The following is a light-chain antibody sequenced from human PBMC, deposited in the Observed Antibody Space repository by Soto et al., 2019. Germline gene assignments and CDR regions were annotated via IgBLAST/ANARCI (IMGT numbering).Light chain of an antibody. V-gene: IGKV3-20*01. CDR3: QQYNSYWT. J-gene: IGKJ1*01. CDR1: QSVSSTY. Sequence: ELVLTQSPATLSVSPGERATLSCRTSQSVSSTYLAWYQQKPGQAPRLLIYGASTRATGIPDRFSGSGSGTEFTLTISSLQPDDFATYYCQQYNSYWTFGQGTKVDIK. CDR2: GAS.